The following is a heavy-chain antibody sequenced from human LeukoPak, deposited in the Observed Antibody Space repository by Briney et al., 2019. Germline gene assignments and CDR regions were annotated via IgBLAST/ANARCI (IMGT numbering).Heavy chain of an antibody. CDR2: IRSKAYGGTT. V-gene: IGHV3-49*03. Sequence: GGSLRLSCTASGFTFGDYAMSWFRQAPGKGLEWVGFIRSKAYGGTTEYAVSVRGRFTISRDDSKSIAYLQMNSLKTEDTAVYYCTSPYCSGGSCNDVFDYWGQGTLVTVSS. CDR1: GFTFGDYA. D-gene: IGHD2-15*01. J-gene: IGHJ4*02. CDR3: TSPYCSGGSCNDVFDY.